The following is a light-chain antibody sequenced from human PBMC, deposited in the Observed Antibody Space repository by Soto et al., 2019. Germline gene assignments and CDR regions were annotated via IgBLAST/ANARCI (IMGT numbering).Light chain of an antibody. CDR2: RIF. CDR1: QSVSGY. V-gene: IGKV3-15*01. Sequence: EIVMTQSPGTVSVFPGETVTLSCRASQSVSGYLDWFHQKPGQAPRLVLLRIFTRAIGVPARFSGSGSETELTLTISGLQSEDSGVYYCLQHYSWPWAFGQGTKV. J-gene: IGKJ1*01. CDR3: LQHYSWPWA.